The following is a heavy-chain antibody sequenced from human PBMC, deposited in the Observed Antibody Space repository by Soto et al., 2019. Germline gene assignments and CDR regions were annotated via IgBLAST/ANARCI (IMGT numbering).Heavy chain of an antibody. D-gene: IGHD2-2*01. V-gene: IGHV1-18*01. CDR2: IGAYNGNT. Sequence: ASVKVSCKASGYTFTSYGISWVRQAPGQGLEWMGWIGAYNGNTNYAQKLQGRVTMTTDTSTSTAYMELRSLRSDDTAVYYCARVRVTYCSSTSCPYYYGMDVWGQGTTVTVSS. CDR3: ARVRVTYCSSTSCPYYYGMDV. J-gene: IGHJ6*02. CDR1: GYTFTSYG.